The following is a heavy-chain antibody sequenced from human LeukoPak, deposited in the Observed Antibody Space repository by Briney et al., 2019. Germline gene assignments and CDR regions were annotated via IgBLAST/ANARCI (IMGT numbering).Heavy chain of an antibody. Sequence: GRSLRLSCAASGFTCSSYAMHWVRQAPGKGREWVAVISYDGSNKYYADSVKGRFTISRDNSKNTLYLQMNSLRAEDTAVYYCAREDGYYFDYWGQGTLVTVSS. J-gene: IGHJ4*02. D-gene: IGHD5-24*01. CDR1: GFTCSSYA. CDR2: ISYDGSNK. CDR3: AREDGYYFDY. V-gene: IGHV3-30*04.